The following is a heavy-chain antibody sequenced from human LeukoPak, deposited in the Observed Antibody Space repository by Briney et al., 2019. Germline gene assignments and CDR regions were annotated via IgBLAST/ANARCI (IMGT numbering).Heavy chain of an antibody. CDR1: GFTFISYE. V-gene: IGHV3-48*03. Sequence: GGSLRLSCAASGFTFISYEMNWVRQAPGKGLEWVSYISGSGSSVLYADSVKGRFTISRDNAKNSLWLQMNSQRDEDTAVYYCARDGGLEGDAFDIWGQGTMVTVSS. D-gene: IGHD3-3*01. CDR3: ARDGGLEGDAFDI. CDR2: ISGSGSSV. J-gene: IGHJ3*02.